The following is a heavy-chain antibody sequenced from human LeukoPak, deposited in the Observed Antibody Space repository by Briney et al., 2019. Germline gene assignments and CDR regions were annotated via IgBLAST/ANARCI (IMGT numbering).Heavy chain of an antibody. CDR1: GFTFSTYW. CDR2: IKFDGSTA. V-gene: IGHV3-74*01. Sequence: PGGSLRLSCAASGFTFSTYWIHWVRQAPGKGLVWVSQIKFDGSTASYADSVKGRFTISRDNAKNTLYLQMNSLGAEDTAVYYCVSAHYASRMYFDLWGRGTLVTVSS. CDR3: VSAHYASRMYFDL. D-gene: IGHD2-8*01. J-gene: IGHJ2*01.